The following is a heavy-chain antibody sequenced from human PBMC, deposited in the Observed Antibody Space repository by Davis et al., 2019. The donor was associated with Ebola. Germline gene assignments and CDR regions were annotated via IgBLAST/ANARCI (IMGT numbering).Heavy chain of an antibody. D-gene: IGHD1/OR15-1a*01. Sequence: PGGSLRLSCAVSGFTVSSNYWSWVRQAPGKVLEWVSVIYSGDNTYHADSVRGRFTISRDNAKNTLYVQMNRLRVEDTAVYYCVRGGTGPAAGGGIWGQGTMVTVSS. CDR1: GFTVSSNY. CDR2: IYSGDNT. CDR3: VRGGTGPAAGGGI. J-gene: IGHJ3*02. V-gene: IGHV3-53*01.